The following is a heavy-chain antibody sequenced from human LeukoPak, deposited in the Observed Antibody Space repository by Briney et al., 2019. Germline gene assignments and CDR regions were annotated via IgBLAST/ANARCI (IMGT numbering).Heavy chain of an antibody. J-gene: IGHJ4*02. Sequence: SETLSLTCTVSGGSISSYYWSWIRQPPGKGLEWIGYIYYSGSTNYNPSLKSRVTISVDTSKNQFSLKLSSVTAADTAVYYCARDAYGDYSFDYWGQGTLVTVSS. V-gene: IGHV4-59*12. CDR1: GGSISSYY. CDR2: IYYSGST. D-gene: IGHD4-17*01. CDR3: ARDAYGDYSFDY.